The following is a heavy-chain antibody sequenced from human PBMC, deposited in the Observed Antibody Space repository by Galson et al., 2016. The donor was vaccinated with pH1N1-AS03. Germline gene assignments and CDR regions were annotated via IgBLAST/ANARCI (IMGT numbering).Heavy chain of an antibody. CDR1: EFTFSTYA. D-gene: IGHD4-23*01. Sequence: SLRLSCAASEFTFSTYAMSWVRQAQGMGLEWVSSISASGGDTYYADSVKGRFTISRDNSRNTVSLQMNSLRDDDTAVYYCVRRSPWATVGTYYFDYWGQGTLVTVSS. CDR3: VRRSPWATVGTYYFDY. V-gene: IGHV3-23*01. CDR2: ISASGGDT. J-gene: IGHJ4*02.